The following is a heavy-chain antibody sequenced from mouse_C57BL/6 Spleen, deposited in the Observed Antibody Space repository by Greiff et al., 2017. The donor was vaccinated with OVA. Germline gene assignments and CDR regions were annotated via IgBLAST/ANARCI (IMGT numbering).Heavy chain of an antibody. CDR3: AKSITTVVALYAMDY. Sequence: LQESGAELVKPGASVTLSCKASGYTFTSYWMHWVKQRPGQGLACIGMIHPNRGSTNYNEKFKSKATLTVDNSSSTAYMQLSSLTSEDSAVYYCAKSITTVVALYAMDYWGQGTSVTVSS. J-gene: IGHJ4*01. V-gene: IGHV1-64*01. CDR2: IHPNRGST. D-gene: IGHD1-1*01. CDR1: GYTFTSYW.